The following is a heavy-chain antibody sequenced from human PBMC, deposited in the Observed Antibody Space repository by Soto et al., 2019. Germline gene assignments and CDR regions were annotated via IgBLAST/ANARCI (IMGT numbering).Heavy chain of an antibody. V-gene: IGHV1-69*12. CDR2: IIPIFGTA. Sequence: QVQLVQSGAEVKKPGSSVKVSCKASGGTFSSYAISWVRQAPGQGLEWMGGIIPIFGTANYAQKFQGRVTITADESTSTAYMELSRLRSEDTAVYYCARGWAYCGGDCYSTEYYGMDVWGQGTTVTVSS. J-gene: IGHJ6*02. D-gene: IGHD2-21*02. CDR1: GGTFSSYA. CDR3: ARGWAYCGGDCYSTEYYGMDV.